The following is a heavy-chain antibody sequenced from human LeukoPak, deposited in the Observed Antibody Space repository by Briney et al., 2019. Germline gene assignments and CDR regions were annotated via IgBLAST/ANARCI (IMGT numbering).Heavy chain of an antibody. CDR1: GGSISSSSYY. CDR2: IYYSGST. D-gene: IGHD3-10*01. CDR3: ARQIIKYYYYYMDV. V-gene: IGHV4-39*01. Sequence: ASETLSLTCTVSGGSISSSSYYWGWIRQPPGKGLEWIGSIYYSGSTYYNPSLKSRVTISVDTSKNQFSLKLSSVTAADTAVYYCARQIIKYYYYYMDVWGKGTTVTIFS. J-gene: IGHJ6*03.